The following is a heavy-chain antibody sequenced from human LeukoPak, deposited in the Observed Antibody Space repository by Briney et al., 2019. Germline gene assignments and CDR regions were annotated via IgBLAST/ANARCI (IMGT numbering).Heavy chain of an antibody. V-gene: IGHV4-34*01. Sequence: PGGSLRLSCAASGFTVSSNYMSWIRQPPGKGLEWIGEINHSGSTNYNPSLKSRVTISVDTSKNQFSLKLSSVTAADTAVYYCARGRRYYGSGSYYWVWDYWGQGTLVTVSS. CDR2: INHSGST. J-gene: IGHJ4*02. CDR1: GFTVSSNY. D-gene: IGHD3-10*01. CDR3: ARGRRYYGSGSYYWVWDY.